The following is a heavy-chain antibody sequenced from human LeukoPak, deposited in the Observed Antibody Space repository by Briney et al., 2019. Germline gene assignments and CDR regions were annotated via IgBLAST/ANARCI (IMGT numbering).Heavy chain of an antibody. CDR1: GGSISSSSYY. Sequence: PSETLSLTCTVSGGSISSSSYYWGWIRQPPGKGLEWIGSIYYSGSTYYNPSLKSRVTISVDTSKNQFSLKLSSVTAADTAVYYCARREWFGELFPDWSDPWGQGTLVTVSS. J-gene: IGHJ5*02. V-gene: IGHV4-39*01. CDR2: IYYSGST. CDR3: ARREWFGELFPDWSDP. D-gene: IGHD3-10*01.